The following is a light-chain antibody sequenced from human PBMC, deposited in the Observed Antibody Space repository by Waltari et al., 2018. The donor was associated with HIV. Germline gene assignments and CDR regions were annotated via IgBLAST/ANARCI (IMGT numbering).Light chain of an antibody. J-gene: IGLJ1*01. Sequence: SALTQPASVSGSPRQSITISCTGTSSDVGGHNFVSWYQQHPGKAPQLMIYDVSNRPSGISNRFSGSKSGNTASLTISGLQAEDEADYYCSSYTSSSTYIFGTGTKVTVL. CDR2: DVS. CDR1: SSDVGGHNF. CDR3: SSYTSSSTYI. V-gene: IGLV2-14*03.